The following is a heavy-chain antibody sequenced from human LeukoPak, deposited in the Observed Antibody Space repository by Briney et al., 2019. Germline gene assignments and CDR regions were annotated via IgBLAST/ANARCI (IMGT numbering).Heavy chain of an antibody. V-gene: IGHV1-46*01. CDR3: ARVLTMVRGGPGY. CDR2: INPSGGST. Sequence: ASVKVSCKASGYTFTSYYMHWVRQAPGQGLEWMGIINPSGGSTSYAQKFQGRVTMTRDTSISTAYMELSRLRSDDTAVYYCARVLTMVRGGPGYWGQGTLVTVSS. CDR1: GYTFTSYY. D-gene: IGHD3-10*01. J-gene: IGHJ4*02.